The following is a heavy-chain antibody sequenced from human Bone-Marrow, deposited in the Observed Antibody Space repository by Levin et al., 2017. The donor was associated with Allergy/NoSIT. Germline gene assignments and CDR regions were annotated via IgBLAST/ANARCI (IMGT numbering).Heavy chain of an antibody. D-gene: IGHD3-22*01. J-gene: IGHJ2*01. CDR3: ARDPYSSGYYRVSRYFDL. Sequence: SETLSLTCTVSGGSISSYYWSWIRQPPGKGLEWIGYIYYSGSTNYNPSLKSRVTISVDTSKNQFSLKLSSVTAADTAVYYCARDPYSSGYYRVSRYFDLWGRGTLVTVSS. CDR2: IYYSGST. CDR1: GGSISSYY. V-gene: IGHV4-59*01.